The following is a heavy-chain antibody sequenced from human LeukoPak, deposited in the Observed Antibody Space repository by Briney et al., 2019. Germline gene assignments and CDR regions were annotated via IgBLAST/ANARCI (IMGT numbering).Heavy chain of an antibody. CDR2: ISHSGST. CDR1: GGSFSGYY. CDR3: ARGVPAALYYFDY. V-gene: IGHV4-34*01. J-gene: IGHJ4*02. Sequence: SETLSLTCAVYGGSFSGYYWSWIRQPPGKGLEWIGEISHSGSTNYNPSLKSRVTISVDTSKNQFSLKLSSVTAADTAVYYCARGVPAALYYFDYWGQGTLVTVSS. D-gene: IGHD2-2*01.